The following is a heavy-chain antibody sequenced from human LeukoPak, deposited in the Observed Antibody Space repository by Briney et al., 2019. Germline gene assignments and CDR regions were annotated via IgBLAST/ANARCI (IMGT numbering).Heavy chain of an antibody. CDR2: IRYDGSTK. V-gene: IGHV3-30*02. CDR1: GFTFSSYG. CDR3: AKDRGSSWYGDAPGFDY. J-gene: IGHJ4*02. Sequence: PWGSLSLSCAAPGFTFSSYGMHWVRQAPGKGLEWVAFIRYDGSTKYYADFMKGRFTISRDKSRNTLYLQMNSLRSEDTAVYYCAKDRGSSWYGDAPGFDYWGQGTLVTVSS. D-gene: IGHD6-13*01.